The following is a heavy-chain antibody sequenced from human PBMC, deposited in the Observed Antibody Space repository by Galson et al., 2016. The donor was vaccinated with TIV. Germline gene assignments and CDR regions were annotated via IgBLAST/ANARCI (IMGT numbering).Heavy chain of an antibody. V-gene: IGHV4-30-4*08. J-gene: IGHJ6*02. CDR3: ARIFLHYYYAVDV. Sequence: TLSLTCTVFGDSISSGDYYWTWIRQPPGKGLEYIGYIFYSGRTSNNPSLQSRVSISVDRSRNEFSLKVSSLTVADTAVYYCARIFLHYYYAVDVWGQETTVTVSS. D-gene: IGHD3-3*01. CDR2: IFYSGRT. CDR1: GDSISSGDYY.